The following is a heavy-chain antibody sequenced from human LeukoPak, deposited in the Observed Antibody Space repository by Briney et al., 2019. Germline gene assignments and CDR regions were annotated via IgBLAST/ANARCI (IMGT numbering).Heavy chain of an antibody. CDR1: GFTFSSYW. D-gene: IGHD3-22*01. CDR2: ISSSGSTI. CDR3: ARDESDSSGCFDY. Sequence: GGSLRLSCAASGFTFSSYWMSWVRQAPGKGLEWVSYISSSGSTIYYADSVKGRFTISRDNAKNSLHLQMNSLRAEDTAVYYCARDESDSSGCFDYWGQGTLVTVSS. J-gene: IGHJ4*02. V-gene: IGHV3-48*04.